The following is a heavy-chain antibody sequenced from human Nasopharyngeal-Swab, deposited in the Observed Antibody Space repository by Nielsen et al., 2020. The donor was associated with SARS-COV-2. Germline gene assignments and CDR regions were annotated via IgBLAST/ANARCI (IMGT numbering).Heavy chain of an antibody. V-gene: IGHV4-61*01. CDR1: GGSVSSGSYY. CDR2: IYYSGST. Sequence: SETLSLTCTVSGGSVSSGSYYWSWIRQPPGKGLEWIGYIYYSGSTNYNPSLKSRVTISVDTSKNQFSLKLSSVTAADTAVYYCAGDPLSVVPAADDAFDIWGQGTMVTVSS. CDR3: AGDPLSVVPAADDAFDI. D-gene: IGHD2-2*01. J-gene: IGHJ3*02.